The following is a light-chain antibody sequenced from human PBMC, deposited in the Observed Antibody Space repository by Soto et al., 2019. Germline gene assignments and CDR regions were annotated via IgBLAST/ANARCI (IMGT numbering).Light chain of an antibody. CDR2: RNN. Sequence: QSVLTQPPSVSGAPGQRVTISCTGSSSNIGAGFDVHWYQQLPGTAPKLLIYRNNNRPSGVPDRFSGSKSGTSASLAITGLQAEDEAGYYCCSYAGGYTYLFGTGTKLTVL. J-gene: IGLJ1*01. CDR3: CSYAGGYTYL. V-gene: IGLV1-40*01. CDR1: SSNIGAGFD.